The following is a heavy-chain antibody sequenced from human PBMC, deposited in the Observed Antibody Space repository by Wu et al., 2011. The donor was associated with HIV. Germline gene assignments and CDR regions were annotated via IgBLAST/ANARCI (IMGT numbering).Heavy chain of an antibody. V-gene: IGHV1-2*02. Sequence: QVQLVQSGAEVKKPGASVRVSCQASGYIFTGYFVNWVRQAPGQGLEWMGWINPNSGDTDYAQKFQGRVTMTRDTSINTAYMELISLISDDTAVYYCAREAPYPAWGQGTLVTVSS. J-gene: IGHJ5*02. CDR2: INPNSGDT. CDR1: GYIFTGYF. CDR3: AREAPYPA.